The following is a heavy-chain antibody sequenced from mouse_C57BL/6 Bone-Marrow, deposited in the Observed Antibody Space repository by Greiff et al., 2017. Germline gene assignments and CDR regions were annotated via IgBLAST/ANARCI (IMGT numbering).Heavy chain of an antibody. CDR2: INPNNGGT. Sequence: EVQLQQSGPELVKPGASVKISCKASGYTFTDYYMNWVKQSHGKSLEWIGDINPNNGGTSYNQKFKGKATLTVDKSSSTAYMELRSLTSEDSAVYYCAREDDYYYFDYWGQGTTLTVAS. V-gene: IGHV1-26*01. CDR3: AREDDYYYFDY. CDR1: GYTFTDYY. D-gene: IGHD2-4*01. J-gene: IGHJ2*01.